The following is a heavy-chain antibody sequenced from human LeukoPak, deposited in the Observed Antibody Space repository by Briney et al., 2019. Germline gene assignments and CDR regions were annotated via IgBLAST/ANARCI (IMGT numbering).Heavy chain of an antibody. J-gene: IGHJ4*02. CDR2: IHYSGSP. V-gene: IGHV4-59*01. D-gene: IGHD3-16*02. Sequence: SETLSLTCTVSGGSISSYYWSWIRQPPGKGLEWIGYIHYSGSPNYNPSLKSRVTISVDTSKNHFSLKLSSVTAADTAVYYCARCELSLYYAWDYFDYWGQGTLVTVSS. CDR1: GGSISSYY. CDR3: ARCELSLYYAWDYFDY.